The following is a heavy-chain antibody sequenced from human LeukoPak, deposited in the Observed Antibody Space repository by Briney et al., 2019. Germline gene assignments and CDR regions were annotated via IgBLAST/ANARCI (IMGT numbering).Heavy chain of an antibody. J-gene: IGHJ4*02. Sequence: PSEALSLTCTVSGGSISTYYWSWIRQPPGKGLEWIGYIYYSGSTNYNPSLKSRVTISVDTSKNQFSLKLSSVTAADTAVYYCARHPGRSYFDYWGQGTLVTVSS. CDR3: ARHPGRSYFDY. V-gene: IGHV4-59*01. CDR2: IYYSGST. CDR1: GGSISTYY.